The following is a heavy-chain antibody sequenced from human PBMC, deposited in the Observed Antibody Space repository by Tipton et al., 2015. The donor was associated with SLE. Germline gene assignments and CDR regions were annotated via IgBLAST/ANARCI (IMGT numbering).Heavy chain of an antibody. Sequence: QLVQSGAEVKKPGASVKVSCKASGYTFTSYGISWVRQAPGQGLEWMGWISAYNGNTNYAQKLQGRVTMTTDTSTSTAYMELRSLRSDDTAVYYCARAVAVAGMDYYYGMDVWGQGTTVPVSS. V-gene: IGHV1-18*01. CDR1: GYTFTSYG. D-gene: IGHD6-19*01. CDR3: ARAVAVAGMDYYYGMDV. CDR2: ISAYNGNT. J-gene: IGHJ6*02.